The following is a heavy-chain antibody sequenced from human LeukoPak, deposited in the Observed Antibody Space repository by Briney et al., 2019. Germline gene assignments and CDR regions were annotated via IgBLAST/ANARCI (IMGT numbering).Heavy chain of an antibody. J-gene: IGHJ4*02. CDR1: GGSMSSHY. CDR3: ARGGWTQDS. D-gene: IGHD6-19*01. CDR2: VYYSGST. V-gene: IGHV4-59*11. Sequence: PSETLSLTCTVPGGSMSSHYWTWIRQPPGKGLEWIGNVYYSGSTDYNPSLKSRVTISVDTSKNQFSLKLNSVTAADTAVYYCARGGWTQDSWGQGTLVTVSS.